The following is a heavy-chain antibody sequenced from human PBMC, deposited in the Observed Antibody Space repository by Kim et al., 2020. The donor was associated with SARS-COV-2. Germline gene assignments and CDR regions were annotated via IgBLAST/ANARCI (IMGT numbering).Heavy chain of an antibody. J-gene: IGHJ6*02. V-gene: IGHV5-51*01. D-gene: IGHD4-17*01. CDR3: ARLGTVTTNSDYYGMDV. Sequence: GESLKISCKGSGYSFTSYWIGWVRQMPGKGLEWMGIIYPGDSDTRYSPSFQGQVTISADKSISTAYLQWSSLKASDTAMYYCARLGTVTTNSDYYGMDVWGQGTTVTVSS. CDR1: GYSFTSYW. CDR2: IYPGDSDT.